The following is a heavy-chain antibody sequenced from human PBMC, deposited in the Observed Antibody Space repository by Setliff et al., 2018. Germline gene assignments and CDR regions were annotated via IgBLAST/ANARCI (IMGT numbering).Heavy chain of an antibody. Sequence: GASVKVSCKASGGIFNSFSITWVRQAPGQGLEWMGRIIPLFETTNYVENFQGRVTITRDTSASTAYMELSSLTSEDTAIYYCARGDVYSGSYYHFDYWGQGTLVTVSS. CDR1: GGIFNSFS. CDR2: IIPLFETT. CDR3: ARGDVYSGSYYHFDY. D-gene: IGHD1-26*01. J-gene: IGHJ4*02. V-gene: IGHV1-69*05.